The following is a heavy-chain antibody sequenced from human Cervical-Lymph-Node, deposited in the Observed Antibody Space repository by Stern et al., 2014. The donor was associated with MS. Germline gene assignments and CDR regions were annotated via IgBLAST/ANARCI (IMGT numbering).Heavy chain of an antibody. J-gene: IGHJ5*02. Sequence: QLQLQESGPGLVKPSQTLSLTCTVSGGSVNSGTYYWSWIRQPAGKGLEWIGRSYTSGNTKYNPSLKSRVTISIDTSKNQFSLKLSSVTAADTAVYYCAREAVAADNNWFDPWGQGTLVTVSS. D-gene: IGHD6-19*01. CDR1: GGSVNSGTYY. CDR3: AREAVAADNNWFDP. V-gene: IGHV4-61*02. CDR2: SYTSGNT.